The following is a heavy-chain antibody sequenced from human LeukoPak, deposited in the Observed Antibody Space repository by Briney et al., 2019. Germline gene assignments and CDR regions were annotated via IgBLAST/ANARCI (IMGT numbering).Heavy chain of an antibody. D-gene: IGHD1-1*01. CDR2: LYNAGST. V-gene: IGHV3-53*01. Sequence: PGGSLRLSCVASGFTFSNKYMSWVRQAPGKGLEWVSVLYNAGSTYYADSVKGRFTISRDNVENSLYLQMNSLRAEDTAVYYCARKTGTTGEAFDYWGQGTQVTVSS. CDR1: GFTFSNKY. J-gene: IGHJ4*02. CDR3: ARKTGTTGEAFDY.